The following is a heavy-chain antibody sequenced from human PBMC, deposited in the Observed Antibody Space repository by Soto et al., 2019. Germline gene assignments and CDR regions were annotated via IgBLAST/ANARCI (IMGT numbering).Heavy chain of an antibody. CDR2: ISGSGGST. D-gene: IGHD2-2*01. J-gene: IGHJ4*02. CDR3: AKSIVVVPQRLTH. CDR1: GFTFSSYA. V-gene: IGHV3-23*01. Sequence: EVQLLESGGGLVQPGGSLRLSCAASGFTFSSYAMSWVRQAPGKGLEWVSAISGSGGSTYYADSVKGRFTISRDNTKNTLYLQMNSLRAEDTAVYYCAKSIVVVPQRLTHWGQGTLVTVSS.